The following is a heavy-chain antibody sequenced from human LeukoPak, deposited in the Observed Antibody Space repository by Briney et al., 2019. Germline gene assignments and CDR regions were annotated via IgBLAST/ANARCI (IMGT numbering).Heavy chain of an antibody. CDR2: IYTSGST. Sequence: SETLSLTCTVSGGSISSGSYYWSWIRQPAGKGLEWIGRIYTSGSTYYNPSLKSRVTISVDTSKDQFSLRLTSVTAADTAVYYCARGGGYASGLAHWGQGTLVTVSS. CDR3: ARGGGYASGLAH. D-gene: IGHD5-12*01. J-gene: IGHJ4*02. CDR1: GGSISSGSYY. V-gene: IGHV4-61*02.